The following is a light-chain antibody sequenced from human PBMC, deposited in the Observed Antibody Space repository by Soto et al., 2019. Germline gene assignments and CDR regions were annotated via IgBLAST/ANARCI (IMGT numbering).Light chain of an antibody. J-gene: IGKJ3*01. V-gene: IGKV1D-13*01. CDR3: QQFQNYPS. CDR1: QDSYSA. CDR2: DAS. Sequence: AIQLTQSPSSLSASVGDRVTIACRASQDSYSALAWYQQKPGKAPKLLIYDASSLKSGVPSRFSGSGSGTDFTLTISSLQPEDFATYYCQQFQNYPSFGPGTKVDIK.